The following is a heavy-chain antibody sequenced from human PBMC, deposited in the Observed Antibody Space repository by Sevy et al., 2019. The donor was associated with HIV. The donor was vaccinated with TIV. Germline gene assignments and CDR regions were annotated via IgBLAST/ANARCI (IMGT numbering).Heavy chain of an antibody. CDR2: ISYDGSNK. CDR1: GFTFSSYA. CDR3: AREGSLEQWLLYFDY. J-gene: IGHJ4*02. Sequence: GGSLRLSCAASGFTFSSYAMHWVRQAPGKGLEWVAVISYDGSNKYYADSVKGRFTISRDNSKNTLYLQMNSLRAEDTAVYYCAREGSLEQWLLYFDYWGQGTLVTVSS. D-gene: IGHD6-19*01. V-gene: IGHV3-30-3*01.